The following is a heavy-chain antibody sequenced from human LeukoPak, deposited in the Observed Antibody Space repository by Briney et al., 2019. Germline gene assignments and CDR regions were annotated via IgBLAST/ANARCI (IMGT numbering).Heavy chain of an antibody. CDR1: GGSISSYY. J-gene: IGHJ4*02. D-gene: IGHD3-10*01. Sequence: PSETLSLTCTVSGGSISSYYWSWIRQPPGKGLEWIGYIYYSGSTNYNPSLKSRVTLSVDTSKNQFSLKLSSVTAADTAVYYCARIHVSGSSSRGFFDYWGQGTLVTVSS. CDR2: IYYSGST. CDR3: ARIHVSGSSSRGFFDY. V-gene: IGHV4-59*13.